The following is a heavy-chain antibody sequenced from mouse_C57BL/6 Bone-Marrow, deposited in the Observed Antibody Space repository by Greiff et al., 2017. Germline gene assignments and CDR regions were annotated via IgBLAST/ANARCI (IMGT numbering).Heavy chain of an antibody. Sequence: QVQLKESGAELVKPGASVKMSCKASGYTFTTYPIEWMKQNHGKSLEWIGNFHPYNGDTTYNEKFKGKATLTVEKSSSTVYLELSRLTSDDSAVYYCARLNWDVGYFDYWGQGTTLTVSS. CDR2: FHPYNGDT. CDR1: GYTFTTYP. J-gene: IGHJ2*01. D-gene: IGHD4-1*01. CDR3: ARLNWDVGYFDY. V-gene: IGHV1-47*01.